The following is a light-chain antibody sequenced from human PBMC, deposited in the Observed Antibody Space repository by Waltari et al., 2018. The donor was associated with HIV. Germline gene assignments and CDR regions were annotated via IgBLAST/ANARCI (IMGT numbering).Light chain of an antibody. Sequence: DIVLTQSPLSLTVTPGEPASISCRSSQSLLHSNGFHHLDWYLQKPGQSPQLLIYLTSNRASGVPARFSGSGSGTDFTLKINRLEAGDVGIYYCMQGLQTPQVTFGGGTRVEI. CDR1: QSLLHSNGFHH. CDR2: LTS. CDR3: MQGLQTPQVT. J-gene: IGKJ4*01. V-gene: IGKV2-28*01.